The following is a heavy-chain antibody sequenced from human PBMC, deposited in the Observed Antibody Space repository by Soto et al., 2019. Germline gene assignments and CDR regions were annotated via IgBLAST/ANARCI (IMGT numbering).Heavy chain of an antibody. CDR1: GFTFSSSG. D-gene: IGHD3-10*01. J-gene: IGHJ4*02. Sequence: GGSLRLSCAASGFTFSSSGMSWVRQAPGKGLEWISTLTGSSSNIYYADTVKGRFAISRDNSRNTLYLQMNSLTAKDTAVYYCANGRATYGLLTHDYWGQGTLVTVSS. V-gene: IGHV3-23*01. CDR3: ANGRATYGLLTHDY. CDR2: LTGSSSNI.